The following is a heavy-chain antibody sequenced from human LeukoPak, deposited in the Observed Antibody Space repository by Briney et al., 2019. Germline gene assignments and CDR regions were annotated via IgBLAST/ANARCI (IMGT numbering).Heavy chain of an antibody. CDR1: GGSIRSSYYY. Sequence: PSETLSLTCTVSGGSIRSSYYYWGWIRQPPGKGLEWIGSIYDSGSTYYNPSLKSRVTISVDTSKNQFSLKLNSVTAADTAVYYCARAGFVAGRWLPFDYWGQGTLVTVSS. CDR3: ARAGFVAGRWLPFDY. V-gene: IGHV4-39*01. J-gene: IGHJ4*02. D-gene: IGHD5-24*01. CDR2: IYDSGST.